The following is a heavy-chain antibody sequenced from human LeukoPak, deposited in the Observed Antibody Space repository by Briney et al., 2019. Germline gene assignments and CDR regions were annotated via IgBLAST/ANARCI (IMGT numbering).Heavy chain of an antibody. J-gene: IGHJ4*02. D-gene: IGHD3-16*01. V-gene: IGHV3-23*01. CDR2: IRGSGGGT. Sequence: PWGSLCLTCAASGFTFSSYALSWVRQAPGKGLEWVSTIRGSGGGTYYADSVKGRFTISRDNSKNTLYLQMNSLRDEDTALYYCAKDGVSYDRRADRYDYWGQGTLLTVSS. CDR3: AKDGVSYDRRADRYDY. CDR1: GFTFSSYA.